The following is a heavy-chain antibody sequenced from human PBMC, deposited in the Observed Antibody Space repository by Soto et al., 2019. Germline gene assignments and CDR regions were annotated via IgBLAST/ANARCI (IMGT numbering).Heavy chain of an antibody. V-gene: IGHV5-10-1*01. J-gene: IGHJ3*02. Sequence: GSLKISCKGSGYSFTSYWINWVRQMPGKGLEWMGRIDPSDSYTNYSPSFQGHVTISADKSISTAYLQWSSLKASDTAMYYCARLPAAMSPHDAFDIWGQGTMVTVSS. CDR2: IDPSDSYT. CDR3: ARLPAAMSPHDAFDI. CDR1: GYSFTSYW. D-gene: IGHD2-2*01.